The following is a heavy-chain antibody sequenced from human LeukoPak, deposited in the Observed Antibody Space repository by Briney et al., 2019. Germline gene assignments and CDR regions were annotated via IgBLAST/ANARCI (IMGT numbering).Heavy chain of an antibody. D-gene: IGHD6-19*01. CDR1: GGSISSYY. V-gene: IGHV4-59*01. CDR2: IYYSGST. CDR3: ARGAGIAVAGWFDP. J-gene: IGHJ5*02. Sequence: SETLSLTCTVSGGSISSYYWSWIRQPPGEGLEWIGYIYYSGSTNYNPSPKSRVTISVDTSKNQFSLKLTSVTAADTAVYYCARGAGIAVAGWFDPWGQGTLVTVSS.